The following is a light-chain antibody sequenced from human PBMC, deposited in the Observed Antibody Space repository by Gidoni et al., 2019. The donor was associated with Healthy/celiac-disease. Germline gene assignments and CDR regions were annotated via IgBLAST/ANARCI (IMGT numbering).Light chain of an antibody. CDR3: QQYNNWPPA. CDR1: QRGNSN. J-gene: IGKJ4*01. CDR2: GAS. Sequence: EIVMTQSPATLSVSPGERATLSCRASQRGNSNLAWYQQKPGQAPRLLIYGASTRATGIPARFSGSGSGTEFTRTISSLQSEDFAVYYCQQYNNWPPAFGGGTKVEIK. V-gene: IGKV3-15*01.